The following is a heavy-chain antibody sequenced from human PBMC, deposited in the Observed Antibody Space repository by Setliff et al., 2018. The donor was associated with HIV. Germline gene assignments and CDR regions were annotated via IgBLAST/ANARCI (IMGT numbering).Heavy chain of an antibody. V-gene: IGHV3-7*01. Sequence: GGSLRLSCAASGFTFSTYWMSWVRQAPGKGLEWVANINQDGREKYYVDSVKGRFTISRDNAKDLLYLQMNSLRGEDTAVYYCVSSQSPQDRAVIIGGLWGQGTQVTVSS. CDR1: GFTFSTYW. J-gene: IGHJ4*02. CDR3: VSSQSPQDRAVIIGGL. CDR2: INQDGREK. D-gene: IGHD3-10*01.